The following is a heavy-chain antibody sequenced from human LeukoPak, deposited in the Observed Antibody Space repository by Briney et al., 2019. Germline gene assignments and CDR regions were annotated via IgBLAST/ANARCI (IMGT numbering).Heavy chain of an antibody. D-gene: IGHD6-13*01. CDR3: ARESSSWLTFDY. CDR1: GFTFSSYG. J-gene: IGHJ4*02. CDR2: IRYDGSNK. V-gene: IGHV3-30*02. Sequence: GGSLRLSCAASGFTFSSYGMHWVRQAPGKGLEWVAFIRYDGSNKYYADSVKGRFTISRDNSKNTLYLQMNSLRAEDTAVYYCARESSSWLTFDYWGQGTLVTVSS.